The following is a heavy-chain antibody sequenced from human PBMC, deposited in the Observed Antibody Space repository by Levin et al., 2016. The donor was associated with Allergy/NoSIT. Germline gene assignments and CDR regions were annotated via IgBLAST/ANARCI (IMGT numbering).Heavy chain of an antibody. J-gene: IGHJ4*02. V-gene: IGHV3-11*01. D-gene: IGHD6-13*01. CDR3: ARGPGQQLLDF. CDR2: IYSSGRTI. Sequence: GGSLRLSCAASGFTFNDYSMTWIRHRTGKGLEWISHIYSSGRTIFYADSVKGRFTISRDVATNTLFLQMDSLRVDDTAIYYCARGPGQQLLDFWGQGSTVTVSS. CDR1: GFTFNDYS.